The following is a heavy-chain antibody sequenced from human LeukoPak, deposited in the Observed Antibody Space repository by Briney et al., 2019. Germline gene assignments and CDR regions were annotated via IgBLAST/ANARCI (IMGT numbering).Heavy chain of an antibody. CDR3: ASCITMIPYYYGMDV. CDR1: GFTFSSYG. Sequence: GGSLRLSCAASGFTFSSYGMHWVRQAPGKGLEWVSSISSSSSYIYYADSVKGRFTISRDNAKNSLYLQMNSLRAEDTAVYYCASCITMIPYYYGMDVWGQGTTVTVSS. CDR2: ISSSSSYI. V-gene: IGHV3-21*01. D-gene: IGHD3-22*01. J-gene: IGHJ6*02.